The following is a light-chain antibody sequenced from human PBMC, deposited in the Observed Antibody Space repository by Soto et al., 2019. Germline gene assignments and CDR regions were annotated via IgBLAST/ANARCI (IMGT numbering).Light chain of an antibody. Sequence: EILMTHSPDSLAVSLGERATIKCKSSQSVLYSSNDRSYLAWFQQKPGQPPKALIYWASSRESGVPDRFSGSESGTDFTLSISSLQAEDVAVYFCQQYFTTPWTFGRGTKVDI. V-gene: IGKV4-1*01. CDR2: WAS. J-gene: IGKJ1*01. CDR3: QQYFTTPWT. CDR1: QSVLYSSNDRSY.